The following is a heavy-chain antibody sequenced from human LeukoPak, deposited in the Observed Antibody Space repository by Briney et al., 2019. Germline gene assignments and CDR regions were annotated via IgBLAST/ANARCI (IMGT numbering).Heavy chain of an antibody. CDR3: ARGGSSWSAEYFRH. J-gene: IGHJ1*01. Sequence: SVKVSCKASGGTFSSYAISWVRQAPGQGLEWMGGIIPIFGTANYAQKFQGRVTITADKSTSTAYMELSSLRSEDTAVYYCARGGSSWSAEYFRHWGQGTLVTVS. V-gene: IGHV1-69*06. CDR1: GGTFSSYA. D-gene: IGHD6-13*01. CDR2: IIPIFGTA.